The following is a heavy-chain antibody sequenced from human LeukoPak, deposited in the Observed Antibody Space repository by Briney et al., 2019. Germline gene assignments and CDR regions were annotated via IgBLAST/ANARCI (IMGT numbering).Heavy chain of an antibody. D-gene: IGHD1-14*01. Sequence: GGSLRLSCVAAGFTVSSNYMSWVRQAPGKGLEWVSVIYSGGSTYYADSVKGRFTISRDNSKNTLYLQMNSLRAEDTAVYYCARDRAVYRYYYGMDVWGQGTTVTISS. CDR2: IYSGGST. CDR1: GFTVSSNY. J-gene: IGHJ6*02. V-gene: IGHV3-66*02. CDR3: ARDRAVYRYYYGMDV.